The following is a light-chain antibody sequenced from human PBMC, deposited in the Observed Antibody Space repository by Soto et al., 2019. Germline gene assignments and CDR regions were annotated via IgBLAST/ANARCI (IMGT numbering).Light chain of an antibody. CDR2: EVN. V-gene: IGLV2-14*01. CDR3: SSYTSSSTLYV. J-gene: IGLJ1*01. Sequence: QSALTQPASVSGSPRQSITISCTGASSDVGGYTYVSWYQQHPGKAPKLMIYEVNNRPSGVSNRFSGSKSGNTASLTISGLQAEDEADYSCSSYTSSSTLYVFGTGTQLTVL. CDR1: SSDVGGYTY.